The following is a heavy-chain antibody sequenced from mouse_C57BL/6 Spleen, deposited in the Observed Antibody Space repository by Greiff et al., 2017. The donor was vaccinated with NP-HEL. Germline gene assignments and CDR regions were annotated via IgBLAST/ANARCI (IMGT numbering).Heavy chain of an antibody. CDR3: ARSSSYDYSAMDY. Sequence: EVKLVESGGGLVKPGGSLKLSCAASGFTFSDYGMHWVRQAPEKGLEWVAYISSGSSTIYYADTVKGRCTITRDNAKNTLFLQMNSLMSEDTAMYYCARSSSYDYSAMDYWGQGTSVTVSS. CDR2: ISSGSSTI. CDR1: GFTFSDYG. J-gene: IGHJ4*01. D-gene: IGHD1-1*01. V-gene: IGHV5-17*01.